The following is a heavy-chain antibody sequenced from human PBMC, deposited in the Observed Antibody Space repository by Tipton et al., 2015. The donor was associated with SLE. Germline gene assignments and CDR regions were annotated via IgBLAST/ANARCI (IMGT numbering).Heavy chain of an antibody. CDR1: GGSMKSYY. V-gene: IGHV4-59*01. Sequence: TLSLTCTVSGGSMKSYYWSWIRQTPGKGLEWIAYIYYTGSTNYNDSLKSRVTIFVDTSKNQFTLQLSSVTAADTAVYYCARDPGGFGDYWGQGIVVTVSS. CDR2: IYYTGST. D-gene: IGHD3-10*01. J-gene: IGHJ4*02. CDR3: ARDPGGFGDY.